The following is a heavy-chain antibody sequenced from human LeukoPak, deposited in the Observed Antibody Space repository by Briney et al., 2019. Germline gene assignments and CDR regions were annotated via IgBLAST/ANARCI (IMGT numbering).Heavy chain of an antibody. Sequence: EASVKVSCKASGYTFTDFGLIWVRQAPGQGLEWMGWVSTYNGDTDYAKKFQDRVTMTTESYTQTTFMELRNLRSDDTAVYYCARAESMALYFLYWGQGTLVSVSS. CDR1: GYTFTDFG. V-gene: IGHV1-18*01. D-gene: IGHD2/OR15-2a*01. J-gene: IGHJ1*01. CDR3: ARAESMALYFLY. CDR2: VSTYNGDT.